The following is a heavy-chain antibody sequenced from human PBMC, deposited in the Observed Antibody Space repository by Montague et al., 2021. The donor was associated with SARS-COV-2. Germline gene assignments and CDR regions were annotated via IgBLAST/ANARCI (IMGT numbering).Heavy chain of an antibody. CDR2: IFHTGTS. CDR1: GDSIINIKTSY. Sequence: SEILSLTCNVSGDSIINIKTSYWGWIRLPPGKGLEWIGYIFHTGTSNYQASLKSRVTMSVDTPKTQFSLKLTSVTAADTAVYFCAQVNRRLGGVSFDSWGQGALVTVSS. CDR3: AQVNRRLGGVSFDS. V-gene: IGHV4-61*05. J-gene: IGHJ4*02. D-gene: IGHD3-16*01.